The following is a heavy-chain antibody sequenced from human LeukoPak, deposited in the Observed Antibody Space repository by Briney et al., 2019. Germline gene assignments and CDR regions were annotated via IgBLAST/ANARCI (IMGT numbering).Heavy chain of an antibody. D-gene: IGHD3-10*01. CDR2: ICDNGNT. CDR1: GGSFSPAH. V-gene: IGHV4-59*01. Sequence: SETLSLTCTFSGGSFSPAHWSWIRQPPGKGLEWIGVICDNGNTDYNPSLKSRVTISVDTSKSQFSLKLSSLAAADTAVYYCARHNRYGSGSLDYWGQGTLVTVSS. CDR3: ARHNRYGSGSLDY. J-gene: IGHJ4*02.